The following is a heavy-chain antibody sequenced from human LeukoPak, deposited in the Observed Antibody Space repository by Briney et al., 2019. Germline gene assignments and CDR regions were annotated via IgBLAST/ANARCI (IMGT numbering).Heavy chain of an antibody. V-gene: IGHV4-34*01. J-gene: IGHJ4*02. CDR2: INHSGST. CDR1: GGSFSGYY. Sequence: ASETLSLTCAVYGGSFSGYYWSWIRQPPGKGLEWIGEINHSGSTNYNPSLKSRVTISVDTSKNQFSLKLSSVTAADTAVYYCASFRVEAFAYWGQGTLVTVSS. D-gene: IGHD1-26*01. CDR3: ASFRVEAFAY.